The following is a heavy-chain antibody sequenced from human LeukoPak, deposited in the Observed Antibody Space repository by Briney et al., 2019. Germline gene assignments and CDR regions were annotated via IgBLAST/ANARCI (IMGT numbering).Heavy chain of an antibody. Sequence: SETLSLTCAVSGGSFSGYYWSWIRQPPGKGLEWIGEINHSGSTNYNPSLKSRVTISVDTSKNQFSLTLSSVTAADTAVYYCARLSWNQDYWGQGTLVTVSS. CDR2: INHSGST. CDR3: ARLSWNQDY. CDR1: GGSFSGYY. J-gene: IGHJ4*02. V-gene: IGHV4-34*01. D-gene: IGHD1-1*01.